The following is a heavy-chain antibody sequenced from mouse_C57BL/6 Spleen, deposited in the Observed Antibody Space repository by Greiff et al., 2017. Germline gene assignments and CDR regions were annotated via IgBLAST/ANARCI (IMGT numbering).Heavy chain of an antibody. Sequence: DVHLVESGGGLVKPGGSLKLSCAASGFTFSDYGMHWVRQAPEKGLEWVAYISSGSSTNYYADTVKVRFTISRDNAKNTLFLQMTSLRSEDTAMYYCARNYWYFDVWGTGTTVTVSS. V-gene: IGHV5-17*01. CDR3: ARNYWYFDV. CDR1: GFTFSDYG. CDR2: ISSGSSTN. J-gene: IGHJ1*03.